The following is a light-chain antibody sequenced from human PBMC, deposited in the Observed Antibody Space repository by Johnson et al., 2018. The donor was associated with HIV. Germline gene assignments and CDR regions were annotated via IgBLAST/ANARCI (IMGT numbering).Light chain of an antibody. CDR2: DNN. Sequence: QSVLTQPPSVSAAPGQKVAISCSGSSSTIGNKYVSLYQQLPGTAPKVLIYDNNKRPSGIPDRFSGSKSGPSATLGITGLQTGDEADYYCGTWDSSLSGYFFGAGTKVTVL. V-gene: IGLV1-51*01. CDR3: GTWDSSLSGYF. CDR1: SSTIGNKY. J-gene: IGLJ1*01.